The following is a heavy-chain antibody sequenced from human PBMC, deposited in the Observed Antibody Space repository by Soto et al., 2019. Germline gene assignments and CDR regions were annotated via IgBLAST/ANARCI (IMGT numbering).Heavy chain of an antibody. J-gene: IGHJ6*02. D-gene: IGHD6-13*01. CDR2: IWYDGSNK. V-gene: IGHV3-33*01. Sequence: GGSLRLPCAASGFTFSSYGMHWVRQAPGKGLEWVAVIWYDGSNKYYADSVKGRFTISRDNSKNTLYLQMNSLRAEDTAVYYCARGGAGYSSSWYYYYGMDVWGQGTTVTVSS. CDR1: GFTFSSYG. CDR3: ARGGAGYSSSWYYYYGMDV.